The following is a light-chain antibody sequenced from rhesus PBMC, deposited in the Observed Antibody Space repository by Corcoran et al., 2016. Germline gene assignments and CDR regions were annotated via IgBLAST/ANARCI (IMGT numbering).Light chain of an antibody. CDR3: CSYAGNYNFYI. V-gene: IGLV2-32*01. CDR2: EVS. Sequence: QAALTQPRSVSGSPGQSVTFSCTGTSSDIGGYNFVSWYQMHPGTVPKLMIYEVSKRPSGVSDRFSGSKSGNTASLTISGLQAEDEAEYYCCSYAGNYNFYIFGAGTRLTVL. J-gene: IGLJ1*01. CDR1: SSDIGGYNF.